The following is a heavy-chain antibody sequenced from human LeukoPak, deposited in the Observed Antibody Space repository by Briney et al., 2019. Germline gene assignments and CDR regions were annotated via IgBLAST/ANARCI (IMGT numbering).Heavy chain of an antibody. CDR1: GFPFSSYG. D-gene: IGHD3-22*01. J-gene: IGHJ4*02. Sequence: GGPLRLSCAASGFPFSSYGMHWVRQAPGKGREWGAVISYDGSYKYYADSVKGRFTIHRDNPKNTLYPKVNSQRAEHTAVYYCAKAHRGYYPSSGSDYWGQGTLVTVSS. CDR2: ISYDGSYK. V-gene: IGHV3-30*18. CDR3: AKAHRGYYPSSGSDY.